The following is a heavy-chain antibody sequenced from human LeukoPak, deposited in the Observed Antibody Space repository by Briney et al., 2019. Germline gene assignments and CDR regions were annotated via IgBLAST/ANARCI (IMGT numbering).Heavy chain of an antibody. CDR3: ASALDCSSTSCSGRVVFDI. CDR2: IIPIFGTA. CDR1: GGTFSSYA. J-gene: IGHJ3*02. D-gene: IGHD2-2*01. Sequence: ASVNVSCKASGGTFSSYAISGVRQAPGQGLEWMGGIIPIFGTANYAQKFQGRVTITADESTSTPYMELSRLRSEDTAVYYCASALDCSSTSCSGRVVFDIWGQGTMVTVSS. V-gene: IGHV1-69*13.